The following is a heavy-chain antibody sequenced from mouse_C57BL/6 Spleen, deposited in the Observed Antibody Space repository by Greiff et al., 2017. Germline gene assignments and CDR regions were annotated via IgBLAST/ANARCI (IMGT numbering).Heavy chain of an antibody. J-gene: IGHJ3*01. D-gene: IGHD2-2*01. Sequence: QVQLQQPGAELVMPGASVKLSCKASGYTFTSYWMHWVKQRPGQGLEWIGEIDPSDSYTNYNQKFKGKSTLTVDKSSSTAYMQLSSLTSEDSAVYYWATGDRVTTGFAYWGQGTLVTVSA. CDR2: IDPSDSYT. V-gene: IGHV1-69*01. CDR3: ATGDRVTTGFAY. CDR1: GYTFTSYW.